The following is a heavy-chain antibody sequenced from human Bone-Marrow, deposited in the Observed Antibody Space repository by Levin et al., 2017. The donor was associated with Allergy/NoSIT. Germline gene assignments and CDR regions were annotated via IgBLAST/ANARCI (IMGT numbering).Heavy chain of an antibody. V-gene: IGHV5-51*01. CDR2: INPGDSDT. CDR1: EYSSTIYY. J-gene: IGHJ6*03. Sequence: GESLKISCKVSEYSSTIYYIAWVRQMPGKGLEWMGIINPGDSDTRYSPSFQGQVTISADKSTNSASVQWTSLRASDTAIYYCARLFPFGPGSLLMDVWGKGTTVTVSS. CDR3: ARLFPFGPGSLLMDV. D-gene: IGHD3-10*01.